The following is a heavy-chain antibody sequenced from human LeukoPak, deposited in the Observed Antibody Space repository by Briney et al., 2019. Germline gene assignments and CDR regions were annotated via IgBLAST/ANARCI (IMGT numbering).Heavy chain of an antibody. CDR3: ARVLCSSTSCYLGMDV. V-gene: IGHV3-33*01. J-gene: IGHJ6*02. D-gene: IGHD2-2*01. CDR2: IWYDGSNK. Sequence: GGSLRLSCVASGFTFSSYGMHWVRQAPGKGLEWVAVIWYDGSNKYYTDSVKGRFTISRDNSKNTLYLQMNSLRAEDTAVYYCARVLCSSTSCYLGMDVWGQGTTVTVSS. CDR1: GFTFSSYG.